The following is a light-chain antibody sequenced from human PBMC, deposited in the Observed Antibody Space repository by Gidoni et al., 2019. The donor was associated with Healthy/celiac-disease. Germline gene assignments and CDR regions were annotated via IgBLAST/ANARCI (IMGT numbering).Light chain of an antibody. J-gene: IGKJ5*01. V-gene: IGKV3-15*01. Sequence: EIVMTQSPATLSLSPGGRATLSCRASQSVSSNLAWYQQKPGQAPRLLIYGASTRATGIPARFSGSGSGTAFTLTISSLQSEDFAVYYCQQYNNWPPITFGQGTRLEIK. CDR3: QQYNNWPPIT. CDR2: GAS. CDR1: QSVSSN.